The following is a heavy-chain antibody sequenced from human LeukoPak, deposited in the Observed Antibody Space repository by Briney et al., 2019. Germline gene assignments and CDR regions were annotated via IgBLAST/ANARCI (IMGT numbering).Heavy chain of an antibody. Sequence: PGGSLRLSCAASGFTFSIYYMSWVRQAPGKGLEWVANIKQDGSEKYYVDSVRGRFTISRDNAKNSLYLQMNSLRAEDTALYYCARVCGDYVGYWGQGTLVTVSS. J-gene: IGHJ4*02. CDR2: IKQDGSEK. CDR3: ARVCGDYVGY. V-gene: IGHV3-7*01. D-gene: IGHD4-17*01. CDR1: GFTFSIYY.